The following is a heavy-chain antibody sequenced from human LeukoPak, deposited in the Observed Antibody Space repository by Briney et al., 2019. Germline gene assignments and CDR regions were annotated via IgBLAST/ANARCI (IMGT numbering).Heavy chain of an antibody. V-gene: IGHV1-2*02. D-gene: IGHD4/OR15-4a*01. CDR2: IKPDSGVT. CDR1: GYTFTGHY. J-gene: IGHJ4*02. Sequence: GASLKVSCKASGYTFTGHYMHWLRQAPGQGLEWMGWIKPDSGVTNYAQNFQGRVTMTSDTSISTAYMELSSLTSDDTAMYYCARDHDFGPDYWGQGTLATVSA. CDR3: ARDHDFGPDY.